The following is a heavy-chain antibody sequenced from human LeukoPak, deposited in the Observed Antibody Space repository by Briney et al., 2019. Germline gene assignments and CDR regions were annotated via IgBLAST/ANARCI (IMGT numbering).Heavy chain of an antibody. V-gene: IGHV1-18*01. J-gene: IGHJ5*02. CDR1: GYTFISYS. D-gene: IGHD3-16*02. CDR2: ISPYNDNT. Sequence: ASVKVSCKASGYTFISYSISWARQAPGQGLEWMGWISPYNDNTDYAEKFRGRVTMTTDTATTTIYMELTSLRSDDTAVYYCAKEAELCGSFRYYNHWGQGTLVTVSS. CDR3: AKEAELCGSFRYYNH.